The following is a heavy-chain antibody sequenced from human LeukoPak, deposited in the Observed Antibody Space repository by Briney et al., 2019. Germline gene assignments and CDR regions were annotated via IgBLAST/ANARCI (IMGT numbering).Heavy chain of an antibody. CDR2: IYHSGST. J-gene: IGHJ6*03. D-gene: IGHD1-14*01. CDR1: GYSISSGYY. CDR3: ARHGENPTPEYYYYYYMDV. Sequence: KPSETLSLNCAVSGYSISSGYYWGWIRQPPGKGLEWIGSIYHSGSTYYNPSLKSRVTISVDTSKNQFSLKLSSVTAADTAVYYCARHGENPTPEYYYYYYMDVWGKGTTVTVSS. V-gene: IGHV4-38-2*01.